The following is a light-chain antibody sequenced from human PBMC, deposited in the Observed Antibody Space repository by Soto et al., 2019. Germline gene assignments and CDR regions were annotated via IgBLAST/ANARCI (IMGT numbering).Light chain of an antibody. CDR2: DVG. Sequence: QSALTQPASVSGSPGQSIAISCTGTSSDIGGYNYVSWYQQHPGKAPKLILYDVGTRPSGVSDRFSGSKSGNTASLTISWLQAEDEADYYCSSYTPGSTLFGTGTKLTVL. CDR3: SSYTPGSTL. CDR1: SSDIGGYNY. J-gene: IGLJ1*01. V-gene: IGLV2-14*01.